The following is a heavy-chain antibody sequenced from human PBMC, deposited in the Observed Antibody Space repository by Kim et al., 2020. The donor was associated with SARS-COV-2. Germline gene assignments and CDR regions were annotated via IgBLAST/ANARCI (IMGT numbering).Heavy chain of an antibody. J-gene: IGHJ6*02. CDR1: GGSISSYY. CDR2: IYYSGST. Sequence: SETLSLTCTVSGGSISSYYWSWIRQPPGKGLEWIGYIYYSGSTNYNPSLKSRVTISVDTSKNQFSLKLSSVTAADTAVYYCARQTAMAPGYYYYGMDVWGQGTTVTVSS. D-gene: IGHD5-18*01. V-gene: IGHV4-59*08. CDR3: ARQTAMAPGYYYYGMDV.